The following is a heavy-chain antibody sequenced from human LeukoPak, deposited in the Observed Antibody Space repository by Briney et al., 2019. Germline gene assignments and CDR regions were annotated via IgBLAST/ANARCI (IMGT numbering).Heavy chain of an antibody. Sequence: GGSLRLSCAASGFTFSSYAMTWVRQAPGKGLEWVSAMSGSGVSTYYADSVKGRFTISRDNSKNTLYLQMSSLRAEDTAVYYCAKDYRYCTSTSCYGDDAFDIWGQGTMVTVSS. CDR1: GFTFSSYA. CDR2: MSGSGVST. CDR3: AKDYRYCTSTSCYGDDAFDI. V-gene: IGHV3-23*01. J-gene: IGHJ3*02. D-gene: IGHD2-2*01.